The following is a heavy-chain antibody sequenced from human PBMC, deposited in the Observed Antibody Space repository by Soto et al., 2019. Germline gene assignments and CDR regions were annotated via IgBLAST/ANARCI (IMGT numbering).Heavy chain of an antibody. J-gene: IGHJ5*02. D-gene: IGHD6-19*01. V-gene: IGHV3-48*02. CDR2: ISSGSSTI. Sequence: DVQLVESGGGLVQPGGPLRLSCAAAGSTFSTYTRNWVRQAPGKGREWVSYISSGSSTIHYADSVRGRFTISRDNAKNSLYLQMNSLRDADTAVYYCARGHSSGYNWFDPWGQGTLVTVSS. CDR1: GSTFSTYT. CDR3: ARGHSSGYNWFDP.